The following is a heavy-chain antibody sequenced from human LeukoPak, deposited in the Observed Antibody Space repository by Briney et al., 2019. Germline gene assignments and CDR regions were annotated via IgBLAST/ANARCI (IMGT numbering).Heavy chain of an antibody. V-gene: IGHV1-2*02. CDR2: INPNSGGT. D-gene: IGHD3-10*01. CDR3: ARDRRSSGKNWFDP. CDR1: GYTFTGYY. J-gene: IGHJ5*02. Sequence: ASVKVSCKASGYTFTGYYMHWARQAPGQGLEWMGWINPNSGGTNYAQKFQGRVTMTRDTSISTAYMELSRLRSDDTAVYYCARDRRSSGKNWFDPWGQGTLVTVSS.